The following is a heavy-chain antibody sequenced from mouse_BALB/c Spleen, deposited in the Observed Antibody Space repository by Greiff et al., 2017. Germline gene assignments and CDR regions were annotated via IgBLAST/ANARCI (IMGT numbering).Heavy chain of an antibody. D-gene: IGHD1-1*01. Sequence: VQLQQSGAELVKPGASVKLSCTASGFNIKDTYMHWVKQRPEQGLEWIGRIDPANGNTKYDPKFQGKATITADTSSNTAYLQLSSLTSEDTAVYYCARSLYYGSRSYFDYWGQGTTLTVSS. J-gene: IGHJ2*01. CDR2: IDPANGNT. V-gene: IGHV14-3*02. CDR3: ARSLYYGSRSYFDY. CDR1: GFNIKDTY.